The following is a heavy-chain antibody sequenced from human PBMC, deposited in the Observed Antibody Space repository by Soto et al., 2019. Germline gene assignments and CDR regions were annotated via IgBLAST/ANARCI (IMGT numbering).Heavy chain of an antibody. CDR3: ARGRDGDY. V-gene: IGHV1-18*01. J-gene: IGHJ4*02. D-gene: IGHD6-6*01. CDR1: GYAFTTYG. Sequence: QVHLVQSGAEVKKPGASVKVSCQGSGYAFTTYGITWVRQAPGQGLEWMGWISAHNGNTNSAQKLQGRVTVTRDTSPSTAYMELRSLRYDDTAVYYCARGRDGDYWGQGALVTVSS. CDR2: ISAHNGNT.